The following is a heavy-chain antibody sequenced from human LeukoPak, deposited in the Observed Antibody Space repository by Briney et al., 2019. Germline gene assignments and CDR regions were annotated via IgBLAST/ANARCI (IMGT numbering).Heavy chain of an antibody. CDR1: GFTFSIYS. CDR2: IGTTGSYI. CDR3: AGYCSGGSCYPPRYYYNYMDV. D-gene: IGHD2-15*01. Sequence: GGSLRLPCAASGFTFSIYSMNWVRQAPGKGLEWVSSIGTTGSYIFYADSVKGRFTISRDNSKNTLYLQMNSLRAEDTAVYYCAGYCSGGSCYPPRYYYNYMDVWGKGTTVTVSS. J-gene: IGHJ6*03. V-gene: IGHV3-21*01.